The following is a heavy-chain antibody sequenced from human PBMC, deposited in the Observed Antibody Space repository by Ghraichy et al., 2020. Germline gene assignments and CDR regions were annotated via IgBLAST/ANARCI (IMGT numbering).Heavy chain of an antibody. CDR2: ISAYNGNT. D-gene: IGHD5-18*01. CDR3: ARVDTAMVPSYYYYGMDV. Sequence: ASVKVSCKASGYTFTSYGISWVRQAPGQGLEWMGWISAYNGNTNYAQKLQGRVTMTTDTSTSTAYMELRSLRSDDTAVYYCARVDTAMVPSYYYYGMDVWGQGTTVTVSS. J-gene: IGHJ6*02. CDR1: GYTFTSYG. V-gene: IGHV1-18*04.